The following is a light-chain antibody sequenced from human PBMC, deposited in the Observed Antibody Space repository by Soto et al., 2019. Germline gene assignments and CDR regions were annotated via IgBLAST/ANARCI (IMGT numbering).Light chain of an antibody. CDR1: SSNIENNY. CDR3: AVWDDSLSAWV. Sequence: QTVVTQPPSTSGTPGQRVTISCSGSSSNIENNYVYWYQQLPGAAPKLLIYANDKRPSGVPDRVSGFKSGTSASLAISGLRSDDETDYYCAVWDDSLSAWVLGGGTKLTVL. CDR2: AND. V-gene: IGLV1-47*01. J-gene: IGLJ3*02.